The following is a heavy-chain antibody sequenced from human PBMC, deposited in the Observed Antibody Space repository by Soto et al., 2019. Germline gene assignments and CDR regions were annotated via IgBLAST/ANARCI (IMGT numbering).Heavy chain of an antibody. V-gene: IGHV4-30-2*01. CDR3: ARGSALDGYYYGWFDP. J-gene: IGHJ5*02. Sequence: PSETLSVTCAVFGGSISSGGYSWSWIRQPPGRGLEWIGYIYHSGSTHYNPSLKSRVTISVDRSKNQFSLKLSSVTAADTAVYYCARGSALDGYYYGWFDPWGQGTLVTVSS. CDR2: IYHSGST. CDR1: GGSISSGGYS. D-gene: IGHD3-22*01.